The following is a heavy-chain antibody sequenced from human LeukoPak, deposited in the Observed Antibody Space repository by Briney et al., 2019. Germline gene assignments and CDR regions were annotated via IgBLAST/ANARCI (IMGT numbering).Heavy chain of an antibody. D-gene: IGHD5-12*01. CDR3: ARGVLDDSGYDQDYFDY. Sequence: GASVKVSCKASGYTFTSYGISWVRQAPGQGLECMGWISAYNGNTNYAQKLQGRVTMTTDTSTSTAYMELRSLRSEDTAVYYCARGVLDDSGYDQDYFDYWGQGTLVTVSS. CDR1: GYTFTSYG. J-gene: IGHJ4*02. CDR2: ISAYNGNT. V-gene: IGHV1-18*01.